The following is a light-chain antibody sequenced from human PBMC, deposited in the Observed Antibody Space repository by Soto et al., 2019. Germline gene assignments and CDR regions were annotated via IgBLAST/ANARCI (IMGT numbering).Light chain of an antibody. V-gene: IGLV3-1*01. Sequence: SPELTQPPSVSVSPGQTASITCSGDKLGDKYACWYQQKPGQSPVLVIYQDSKRPSGIPERFSGSNSGNTATLTISGTQAMDEADYYCQAWDSSTAVFGTGTKLTV. CDR3: QAWDSSTAV. J-gene: IGLJ1*01. CDR1: KLGDKY. CDR2: QDS.